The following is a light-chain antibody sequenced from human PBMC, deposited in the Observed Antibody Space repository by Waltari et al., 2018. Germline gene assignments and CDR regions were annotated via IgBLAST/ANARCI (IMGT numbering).Light chain of an antibody. Sequence: QSALTQPRSVSGSPGQSITIPCTGTSSDVGSSNFVSWYRQYPGKAPNLMIYDVNERPSGVPDRFSGSKSGNTASLTISGLQAEDEADYYCCSYVGGNIIFGGGTKLTVL. CDR1: SSDVGSSNF. V-gene: IGLV2-11*01. CDR3: CSYVGGNII. J-gene: IGLJ2*01. CDR2: DVN.